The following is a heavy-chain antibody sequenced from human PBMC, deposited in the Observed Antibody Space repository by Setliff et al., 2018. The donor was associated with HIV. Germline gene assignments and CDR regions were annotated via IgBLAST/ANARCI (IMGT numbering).Heavy chain of an antibody. CDR2: LYHSGSA. CDR1: GGSISSHY. J-gene: IGHJ3*02. CDR3: ARDRYGGTYDAFEI. D-gene: IGHD1-26*01. V-gene: IGHV4-59*11. Sequence: SETLSLTCTVSGGSISSHYWSWIRQPPGKGLEWIGYLYHSGSANYNPSLKSRVTISGDTSKKQFYLKLSSVTAADTAVYYCARDRYGGTYDAFEIWGQGTMVTVSS.